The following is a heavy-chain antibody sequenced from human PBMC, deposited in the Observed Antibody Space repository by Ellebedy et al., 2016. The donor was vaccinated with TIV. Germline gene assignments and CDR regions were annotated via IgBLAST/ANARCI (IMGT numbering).Heavy chain of an antibody. V-gene: IGHV4-59*01. J-gene: IGHJ4*02. CDR3: ARSSGWDRFDY. CDR1: GGSISSYY. D-gene: IGHD6-19*01. Sequence: MPSETLSLTCTVSGGSISSYYWSWIRQPPGTGLERLGYIYYSGSTNYNPSLKSRVTIAVDTSKKQISLKLSSVTAADTAVYYCARSSGWDRFDYWGQGTLVTVSS. CDR2: IYYSGST.